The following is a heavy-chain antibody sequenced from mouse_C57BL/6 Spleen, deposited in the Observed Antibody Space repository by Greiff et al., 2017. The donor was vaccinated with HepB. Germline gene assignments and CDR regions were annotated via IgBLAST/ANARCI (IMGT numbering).Heavy chain of an antibody. V-gene: IGHV1-50*01. D-gene: IGHD4-1*01. Sequence: QVQLQQPGAELVKPGASVKLSCKASGYTFTSYWMQWVKQRPGQGLEWIGEIDPSDSYTNYNQKFKGKATLTVDTSSSTAYMQLSSLTSEDSAVYDCARKGIWDFPSYWYFDVWGTGTTVTVSS. CDR1: GYTFTSYW. J-gene: IGHJ1*03. CDR2: IDPSDSYT. CDR3: ARKGIWDFPSYWYFDV.